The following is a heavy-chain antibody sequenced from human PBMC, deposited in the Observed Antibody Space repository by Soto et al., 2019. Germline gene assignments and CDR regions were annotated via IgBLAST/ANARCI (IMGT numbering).Heavy chain of an antibody. CDR3: ARDWRVATNDAFDI. V-gene: IGHV4-31*03. D-gene: IGHD5-12*01. J-gene: IGHJ3*02. CDR2: IYYSGST. Sequence: QVQLQESGPGLVKPSQTLSLTCTVSGGSISSGGYYWSWIRQHPGKGLEWIGYIYYSGSTYYNPSLKSRVTISVDPSKNQFSLKLSSVTAADTAVYYCARDWRVATNDAFDIWGQGTMVTVSS. CDR1: GGSISSGGYY.